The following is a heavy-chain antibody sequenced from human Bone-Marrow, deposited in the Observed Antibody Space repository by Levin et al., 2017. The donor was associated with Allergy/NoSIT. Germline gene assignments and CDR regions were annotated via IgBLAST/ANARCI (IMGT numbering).Heavy chain of an antibody. D-gene: IGHD5-18*01. Sequence: SETLSLTCAVSGDSISSTHWWSWVRQPPGKGLEWIGEINQSGNTNYGPSLRSRVTMSVDKSENQFSLKLNSVTAAESAVYFCGRNTVMRGYYYYYAMDVWGRGTTVTVSS. J-gene: IGHJ6*02. CDR2: INQSGNT. CDR3: GRNTVMRGYYYYYAMDV. CDR1: GDSISSTHW. V-gene: IGHV4-4*02.